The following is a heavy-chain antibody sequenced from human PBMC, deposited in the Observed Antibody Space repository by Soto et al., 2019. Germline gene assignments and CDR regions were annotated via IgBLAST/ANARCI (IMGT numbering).Heavy chain of an antibody. J-gene: IGHJ5*02. V-gene: IGHV1-18*01. CDR2: ISTYSGDT. CDR1: GYTFFTYD. D-gene: IGHD5-12*01. CDR3: ARHHGPTTSENWFDP. Sequence: QVHLLQSGVEVKTPGASVKVSCQASGYTFFTYDISWVRQAPGQGLEWMGWISTYSGDTKYAQKFQGRVTMTTDTSSTTAYLELRILRSDDAAVYYCARHHGPTTSENWFDPCGQGTLVTVSS.